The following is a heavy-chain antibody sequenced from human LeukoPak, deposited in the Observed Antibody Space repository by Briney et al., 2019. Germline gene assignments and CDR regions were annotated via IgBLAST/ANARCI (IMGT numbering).Heavy chain of an antibody. Sequence: GGSLRLSCAASGFTFDDYAMHWVRQAPGKGLEWVSLISGDGGSTYYADSVKGRFTISRDNSKNSLYLQMNSLRTENTALYYCAKGSHIAARPIMFSWGQGTLVTVSS. V-gene: IGHV3-43*02. D-gene: IGHD6-6*01. CDR1: GFTFDDYA. CDR3: AKGSHIAARPIMFS. J-gene: IGHJ4*02. CDR2: ISGDGGST.